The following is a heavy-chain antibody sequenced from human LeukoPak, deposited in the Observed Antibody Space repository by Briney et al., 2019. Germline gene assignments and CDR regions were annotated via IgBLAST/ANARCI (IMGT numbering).Heavy chain of an antibody. CDR2: IYYSGST. D-gene: IGHD3-10*01. CDR3: AREGTYGSGSYYNVDYYYYYYMDV. V-gene: IGHV4-61*01. Sequence: PSETLSLTCTVSGGSISSGSYYWSWIRQPPGKGLEWIGYIYYSGSTNYNPSLKSRVTISVDTSKNQFSLKLSSVTAADTAVYYCAREGTYGSGSYYNVDYYYYYYMDVWGKGTTVTVSS. CDR1: GGSISSGSYY. J-gene: IGHJ6*03.